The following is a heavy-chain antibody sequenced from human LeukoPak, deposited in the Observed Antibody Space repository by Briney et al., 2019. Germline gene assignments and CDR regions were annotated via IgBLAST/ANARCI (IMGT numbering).Heavy chain of an antibody. CDR3: AKDIGSSSSWLDY. D-gene: IGHD6-13*01. V-gene: IGHV3-9*01. CDR2: ISWNSGSI. CDR1: GFTFDDYA. J-gene: IGHJ4*02. Sequence: PGGSLRLSCAASGFTFDDYAMHWVRQAPGKGLEWVSGISWNSGSIGYADSVKGRFTISRDNAKNSLYLQMNSLRAEDTALYYCAKDIGSSSSWLDYWGQGTLVTVTS.